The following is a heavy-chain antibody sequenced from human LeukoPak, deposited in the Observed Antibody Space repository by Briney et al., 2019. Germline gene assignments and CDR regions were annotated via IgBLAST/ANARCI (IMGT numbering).Heavy chain of an antibody. CDR3: ARDEGGSYSDYFDY. CDR2: TSAYNGNT. Sequence: ASVKVPCKASGYTFPSYGLSWVRQAPAQGLPWIRWTSAYNGNTNYAQKLQGRVTMTTDTSTSTAYMELRSLRSDDTAVYYCARDEGGSYSDYFDYWGQGTLVTVSS. D-gene: IGHD1-26*01. V-gene: IGHV1-18*01. J-gene: IGHJ4*02. CDR1: GYTFPSYG.